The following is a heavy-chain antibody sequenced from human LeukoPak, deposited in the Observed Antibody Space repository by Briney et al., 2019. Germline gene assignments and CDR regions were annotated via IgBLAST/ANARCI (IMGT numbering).Heavy chain of an antibody. CDR1: GFTFSSYA. Sequence: GRSLRLSCAASGFTFSSYAMHWVRQAPGRGLEWGAVISWDGSNKYYADSVKGRFTISRDNSENTLYLQMNSLRAEDTAVYYCARDHGDVDTAMVRTNYYSYYYMDVWGKGTPVTVSS. CDR3: ARDHGDVDTAMVRTNYYSYYYMDV. CDR2: ISWDGSNK. J-gene: IGHJ6*03. D-gene: IGHD5-18*01. V-gene: IGHV3-30-3*01.